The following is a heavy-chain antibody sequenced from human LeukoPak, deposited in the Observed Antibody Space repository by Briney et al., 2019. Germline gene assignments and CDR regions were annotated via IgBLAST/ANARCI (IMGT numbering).Heavy chain of an antibody. D-gene: IGHD3-10*01. V-gene: IGHV3-23*01. CDR1: GFTFSSYA. Sequence: PGGSLRLSCAASGFTFSSYAMSWVRQAPGNGLEWVSSISGSGGSTYYADSVKGRFTISRDNSKHTLYLQMNSRRAEDTAVYYCAKAAMVRGVIITIYWGQGTLVTVSS. CDR3: AKAAMVRGVIITIY. CDR2: ISGSGGST. J-gene: IGHJ4*02.